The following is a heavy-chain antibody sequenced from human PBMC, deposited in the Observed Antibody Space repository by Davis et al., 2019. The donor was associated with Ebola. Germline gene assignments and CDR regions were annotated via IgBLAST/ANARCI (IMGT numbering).Heavy chain of an antibody. CDR1: GFTFSSYS. D-gene: IGHD5-12*01. Sequence: GESLKISCAASGFTFSSYSMNWVRQAPGKGLEWVSSIGSSSSYRYYADSVKGRFTISRDNAKNSLYLQMNSLRAEDTAVYYCASDESGYDALGYYYYGMDVWGQGTTVTVSS. J-gene: IGHJ6*02. CDR3: ASDESGYDALGYYYYGMDV. CDR2: IGSSSSYR. V-gene: IGHV3-21*01.